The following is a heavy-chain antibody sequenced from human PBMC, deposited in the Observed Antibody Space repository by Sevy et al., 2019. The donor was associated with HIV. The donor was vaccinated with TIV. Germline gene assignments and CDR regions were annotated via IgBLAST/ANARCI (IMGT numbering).Heavy chain of an antibody. J-gene: IGHJ3*02. CDR1: DGSISSYY. CDR3: AREGGTPLIPMGAFDI. D-gene: IGHD2-15*01. V-gene: IGHV4-59*13. Sequence: SETLSLTCTVSDGSISSYYWSWIRQPPGKGLEWIGYIYYSGSTNYNPSLKSRVTISVDTSKNQFSLKLSSVTAADTAVYYCAREGGTPLIPMGAFDIWGQGTMVTVSS. CDR2: IYYSGST.